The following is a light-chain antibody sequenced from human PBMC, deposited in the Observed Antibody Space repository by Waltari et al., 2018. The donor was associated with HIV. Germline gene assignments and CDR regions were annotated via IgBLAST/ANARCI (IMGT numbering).Light chain of an antibody. J-gene: IGLJ3*02. CDR2: EGI. Sequence: QSALTQPASVSGSPGQSITISRTGTSRDVGNYNLVSWYQQHPGKAPKLMIYEGIKRPSGVSNRISGSKSGNTASLTISGLQAEDEADYYCCSYGGSSNWVFGGGTKLTVL. CDR3: CSYGGSSNWV. V-gene: IGLV2-23*01. CDR1: SRDVGNYNL.